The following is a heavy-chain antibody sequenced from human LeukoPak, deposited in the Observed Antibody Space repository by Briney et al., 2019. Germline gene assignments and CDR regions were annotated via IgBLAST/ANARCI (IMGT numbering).Heavy chain of an antibody. V-gene: IGHV4-4*07. Sequence: PSETLSLTCTVSGGSISSYYWSWIRQPAGKGLEWIGRIYTSGSTNYNPSLKSRVTMSVDTSKNQFSLKLSSVTAADTAVYYCARRQRITMIVVGGAFDYWGQGTLVTVSS. CDR1: GGSISSYY. CDR2: IYTSGST. J-gene: IGHJ4*02. D-gene: IGHD3-22*01. CDR3: ARRQRITMIVVGGAFDY.